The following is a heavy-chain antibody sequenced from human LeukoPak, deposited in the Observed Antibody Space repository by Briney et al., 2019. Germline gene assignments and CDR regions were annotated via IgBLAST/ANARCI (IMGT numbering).Heavy chain of an antibody. J-gene: IGHJ6*03. CDR1: GYTFTSYY. V-gene: IGHV1-46*01. CDR2: INPSGDGA. Sequence: ASVKVSCKASGYTFTSYYMHWVRQAPGQGLEWMGMINPSGDGATYAQKFQGRVTMTRDMSTSTVYMELSSLRSEDTALYFCARDPHYGAGYYFYYYMDVWGKGSTVTVSS. CDR3: ARDPHYGAGYYFYYYMDV. D-gene: IGHD3-10*01.